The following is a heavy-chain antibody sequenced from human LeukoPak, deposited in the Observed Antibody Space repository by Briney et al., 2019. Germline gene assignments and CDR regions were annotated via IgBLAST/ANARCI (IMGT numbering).Heavy chain of an antibody. V-gene: IGHV3-74*01. CDR3: ATGYSAYAFDY. D-gene: IGHD5-12*01. J-gene: IGHJ4*02. CDR2: INGDGSST. Sequence: PGGSLRLSCTASGFTFSSYLMHWVRQAPGKGLVWVSHINGDGSSTRHADSVKGRFTISRDNAKNTLYLQLNSLRAEDTAVYYCATGYSAYAFDYWGQGTLVTVSS. CDR1: GFTFSSYL.